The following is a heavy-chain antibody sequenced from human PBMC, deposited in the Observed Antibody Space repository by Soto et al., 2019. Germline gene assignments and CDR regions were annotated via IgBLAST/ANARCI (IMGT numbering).Heavy chain of an antibody. CDR3: AKVGGYSGYGPKRYYFDY. CDR1: GFTFSSYA. J-gene: IGHJ4*02. D-gene: IGHD5-12*01. V-gene: IGHV3-23*01. CDR2: ISGSGGST. Sequence: EVQLLESGGGLVQPGGSLRLSCAASGFTFSSYAMSWVRQAPGKGLEWVSAISGSGGSTYYADSVKGRFTISRDNSKNTLYLQMNSLRAEDTAVYYCAKVGGYSGYGPKRYYFDYWGQGTLVTVSS.